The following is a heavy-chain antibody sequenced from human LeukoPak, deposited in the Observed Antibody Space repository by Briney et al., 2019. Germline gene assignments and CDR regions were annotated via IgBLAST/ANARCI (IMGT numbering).Heavy chain of an antibody. V-gene: IGHV4-59*08. J-gene: IGHJ4*02. D-gene: IGHD3-10*01. Sequence: SETLSLTCTVSGGSISSYYWSWIRQPPGKGLEWIGYIYYSGSTNYNPSLKSRVTISVDTSKNQFSLKLSSVTAADTAVYYCARTYYYGSGSYHDYWGQGTLVTVSS. CDR2: IYYSGST. CDR3: ARTYYYGSGSYHDY. CDR1: GGSISSYY.